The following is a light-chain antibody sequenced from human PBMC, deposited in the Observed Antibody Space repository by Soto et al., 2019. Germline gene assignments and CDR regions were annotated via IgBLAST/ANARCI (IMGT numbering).Light chain of an antibody. J-gene: IGKJ5*01. Sequence: IQLTRSPSSVSAAMVDVVATAGRASQGIINYLAWYQQKPGKAPKLLIYGASTLQGGVPSRFSGSGSGTDFTLTITSLQPEDFATYYSQQLNSFPITFGQGTRLEI. CDR3: QQLNSFPIT. V-gene: IGKV1-9*01. CDR1: QGIINY. CDR2: GAS.